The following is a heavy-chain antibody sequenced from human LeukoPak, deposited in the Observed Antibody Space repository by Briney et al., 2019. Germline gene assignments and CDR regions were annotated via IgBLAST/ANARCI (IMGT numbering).Heavy chain of an antibody. CDR2: ISYDGSNK. Sequence: PGRSLRLSCAASGFTFSSYGMHWVRQAPGKGLEWVAVISYDGSNKYYADSVKGRFTISRDNSKNTLYLQMNSLRAEDTAVYYCAKDGGIWGHNWFDPWGQGTLVTVSS. J-gene: IGHJ5*02. D-gene: IGHD2-15*01. V-gene: IGHV3-30*18. CDR1: GFTFSSYG. CDR3: AKDGGIWGHNWFDP.